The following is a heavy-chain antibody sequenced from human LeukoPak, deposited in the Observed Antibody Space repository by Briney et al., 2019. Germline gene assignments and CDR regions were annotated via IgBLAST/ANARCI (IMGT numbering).Heavy chain of an antibody. CDR2: INKDGTIT. Sequence: GGSLRLSCVASGFPFSNYWMHWVRQVPGKGPEWVSRINKDGTITNFADSVKGRFTISRDNSKNTLYLQMNSLRAEDTAVYYCARDGAGDRGNWFDPWGQGTLVTVSS. CDR3: ARDGAGDRGNWFDP. CDR1: GFPFSNYW. D-gene: IGHD2-15*01. J-gene: IGHJ5*02. V-gene: IGHV3-74*01.